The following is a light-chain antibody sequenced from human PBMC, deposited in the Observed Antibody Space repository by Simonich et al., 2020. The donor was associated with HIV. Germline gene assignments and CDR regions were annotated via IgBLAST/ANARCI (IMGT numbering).Light chain of an antibody. CDR1: QGISHS. CDR3: QQYYSTPWT. CDR2: AAS. V-gene: IGKV1-NL1*01. Sequence: DIQMTQSPSSLSASVGERVHITCRAIQGISHSLAWYQQKPGKAPKLRLYAASRLESGVPSRFSGSGSGTDYTLTISSLQPEDFATYYCQQYYSTPWTFGQGTKVEIK. J-gene: IGKJ1*01.